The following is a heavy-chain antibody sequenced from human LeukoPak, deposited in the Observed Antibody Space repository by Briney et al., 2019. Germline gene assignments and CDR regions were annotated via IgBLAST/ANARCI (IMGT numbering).Heavy chain of an antibody. CDR1: GXXFXXAW. Sequence: GGSLRLSCAASGXXFXXAWXXXXXXAPGXXLXXVXXIXXXXDXGTTXYAAHXKGRFTISRDGSKDTLYLQMNSLRTEDTAVYYCXTXIWSSRTSWYADYWGQGTLVTV. CDR3: XTXIWSSRTSWYADY. V-gene: IGHV3-15*01. D-gene: IGHD2-2*01. CDR2: IXXXXDXGTT. J-gene: IGHJ4*02.